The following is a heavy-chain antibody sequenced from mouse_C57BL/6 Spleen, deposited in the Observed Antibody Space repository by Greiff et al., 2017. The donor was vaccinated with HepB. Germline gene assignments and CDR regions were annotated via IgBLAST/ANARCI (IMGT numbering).Heavy chain of an antibody. V-gene: IGHV1-81*01. CDR3: ARPITTVGATPYAMDY. D-gene: IGHD1-1*01. CDR2: IYPRSGNT. J-gene: IGHJ4*01. CDR1: GYTFTSYG. Sequence: QVQLKESGAELARPGASVKLSCKASGYTFTSYGISWVKQRTGQGLEWIGEIYPRSGNTYYNEKFKGKATLTADKSSSTAYMELRSLTSEDSAVYFCARPITTVGATPYAMDYWGQGTSVTVSS.